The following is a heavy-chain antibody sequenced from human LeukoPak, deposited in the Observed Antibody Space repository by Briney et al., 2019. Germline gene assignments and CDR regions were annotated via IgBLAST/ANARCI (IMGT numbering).Heavy chain of an antibody. CDR3: ARELYDSSGFQVYYYYYMDV. CDR2: INHSGST. Sequence: SETLSLTCAVYGGSFSGYYWSWIRQPPGKGLEWIGEINHSGSTNYNPSLKSRVTISVDTSKNQFSLKLSSVTAADTAVYYCARELYDSSGFQVYYYYYMDVWGKGTTVTVSS. CDR1: GGSFSGYY. D-gene: IGHD3-22*01. V-gene: IGHV4-34*01. J-gene: IGHJ6*03.